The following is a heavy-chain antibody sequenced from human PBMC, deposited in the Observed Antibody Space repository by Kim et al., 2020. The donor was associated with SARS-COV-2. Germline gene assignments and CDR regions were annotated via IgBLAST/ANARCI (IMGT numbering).Heavy chain of an antibody. D-gene: IGHD3-22*01. CDR2: IIPILGTA. CDR1: GGTFSSYG. Sequence: SVKVSCKASGGTFSSYGISWVRQPPGQGLEWMGGIIPILGTANYAQKFQGRVTITADESTSTAYMELSSLRSEDTAVYYCARSHYYYDSSGYYSVGGAFDIWGQGTMVTVSS. J-gene: IGHJ3*02. V-gene: IGHV1-69*13. CDR3: ARSHYYYDSSGYYSVGGAFDI.